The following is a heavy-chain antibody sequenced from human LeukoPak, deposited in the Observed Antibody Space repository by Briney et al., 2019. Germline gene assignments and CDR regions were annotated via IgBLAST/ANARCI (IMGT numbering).Heavy chain of an antibody. CDR2: IIPIFGTA. CDR1: GGTFSSYA. D-gene: IGHD3-10*01. V-gene: IGHV1-69*13. J-gene: IGHJ6*03. Sequence: SVKVSCKASGGTFSSYAISWVRQGPGQGLEWMGGIIPIFGTANYAQKFQGRVTITADESTSTAYMELSSLRSEDAAVYYCARGNDGSGSPSYYFYYMDVWGKGTTVTISS. CDR3: ARGNDGSGSPSYYFYYMDV.